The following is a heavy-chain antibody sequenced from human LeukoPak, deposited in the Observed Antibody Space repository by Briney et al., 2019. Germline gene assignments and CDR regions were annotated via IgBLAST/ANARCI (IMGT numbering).Heavy chain of an antibody. CDR1: GYTFTGYY. D-gene: IGHD3-10*01. Sequence: GASVKVSCKASGYTFTGYYMHWVRQAPGQGLEWMGWINPNSGGTNYAQKFQGRVTMTRDTSISTAYMELSRLRSDDTAVYYCARVYGGSGSEKYFQHWGQGTRVTVSS. V-gene: IGHV1-2*02. CDR3: ARVYGGSGSEKYFQH. J-gene: IGHJ1*01. CDR2: INPNSGGT.